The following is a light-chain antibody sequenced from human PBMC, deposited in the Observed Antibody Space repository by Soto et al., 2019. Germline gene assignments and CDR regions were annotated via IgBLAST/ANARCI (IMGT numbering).Light chain of an antibody. CDR1: QNIENY. CDR3: QQYYSYPQT. Sequence: DIQMTQSPSSLSASVGDSVTITCRASQNIENYVNWYQVKPGKAPKLLIYAASTLQSGVPSRFSGSGSGTDFTLTISCLQSEDFATYYCQQYYSYPQTFGQGTKVDIK. V-gene: IGKV1-17*01. J-gene: IGKJ1*01. CDR2: AAS.